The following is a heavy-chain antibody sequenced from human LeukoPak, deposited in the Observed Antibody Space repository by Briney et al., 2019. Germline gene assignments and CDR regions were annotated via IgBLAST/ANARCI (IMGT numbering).Heavy chain of an antibody. Sequence: SETLSLTCTVSGGSISSGSYYWSWIRQPAGKGLEWIGRIYTSGSTNYNPSLKSRVTISVDTSKNQFSLKLSSVTAADTAVYYCARGPTISETGYFDYWGQGTLVTVSS. CDR1: GGSISSGSYY. CDR3: ARGPTISETGYFDY. J-gene: IGHJ4*03. D-gene: IGHD1-1*01. V-gene: IGHV4-61*02. CDR2: IYTSGST.